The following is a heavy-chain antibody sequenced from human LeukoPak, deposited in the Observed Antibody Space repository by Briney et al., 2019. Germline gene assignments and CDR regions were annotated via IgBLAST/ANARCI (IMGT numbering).Heavy chain of an antibody. V-gene: IGHV3-21*01. CDR1: GFTFSSYS. D-gene: IGHD6-6*01. CDR2: ISSSSSYI. CDR3: ARPRDPSSSSLYYFDY. J-gene: IGHJ4*02. Sequence: GGSLRLSCAVSGFTFSSYSMNWVRQAPGKGLEWVSSISSSSSYIYYADSVKGRFTISRVNAKNSLYLQKNSLRAEDTAVYYCARPRDPSSSSLYYFDYWGQGTLVTVSS.